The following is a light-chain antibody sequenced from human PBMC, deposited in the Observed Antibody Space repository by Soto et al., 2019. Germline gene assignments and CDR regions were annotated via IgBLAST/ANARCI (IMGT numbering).Light chain of an antibody. J-gene: IGKJ4*01. CDR2: DAS. CDR1: QGVSRK. Sequence: TQYPATLSVAPGERVTFSCRASQGVSRKLAWYQQRPGQAPRLLIYDASVRATDIPDRFSGSGSGTDFTLTISRLEPEDFAVYYCQQYGSSPLTFGGGTKVDI. CDR3: QQYGSSPLT. V-gene: IGKV3-20*01.